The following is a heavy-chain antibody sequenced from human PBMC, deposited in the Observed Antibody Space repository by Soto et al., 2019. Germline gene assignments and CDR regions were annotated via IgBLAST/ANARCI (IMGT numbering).Heavy chain of an antibody. D-gene: IGHD6-13*01. J-gene: IGHJ6*02. CDR3: ARDQEAGSFFPYYYGMDV. CDR1: GFTFSSYE. Sequence: LGGSLRLSCATSGFTFSSYEMNWVRQAPGKGLEWVSYISSSGSTIYYADSVKGRFTISRDNAKNSLYPQMDSLRAEDTAVYYCARDQEAGSFFPYYYGMDVWGQGTTVTVSS. CDR2: ISSSGSTI. V-gene: IGHV3-48*03.